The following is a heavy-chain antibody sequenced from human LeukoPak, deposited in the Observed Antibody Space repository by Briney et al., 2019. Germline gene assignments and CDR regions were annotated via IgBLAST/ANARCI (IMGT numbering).Heavy chain of an antibody. J-gene: IGHJ5*02. CDR3: ARDAMDIVVVVAATPGYNWFDP. CDR1: GFTFSSYS. D-gene: IGHD2-15*01. CDR2: ISSSSSYI. Sequence: SGGSLRLSCAASGFTFSSYSMNWVRQAPGKGLEWVSSISSSSSYIYYADSVKGRFTISRDNAKNSLYLQMNSLRAEDTAVYYCARDAMDIVVVVAATPGYNWFDPWGQGTLVTVSS. V-gene: IGHV3-21*01.